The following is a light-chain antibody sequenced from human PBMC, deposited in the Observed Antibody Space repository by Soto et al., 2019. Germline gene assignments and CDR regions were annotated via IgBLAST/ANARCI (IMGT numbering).Light chain of an antibody. Sequence: EIVLKKSVGTLCVYPGERATLSFRASQSVSSHLAWYQQKPGQAPRLLIYGASSRATGIPDRFSGSGSGTDFTLTISRLEPEDFAVYYCQQYGSSRTFGQGTKVDIK. CDR2: GAS. CDR3: QQYGSSRT. CDR1: QSVSSH. V-gene: IGKV3-20*01. J-gene: IGKJ1*01.